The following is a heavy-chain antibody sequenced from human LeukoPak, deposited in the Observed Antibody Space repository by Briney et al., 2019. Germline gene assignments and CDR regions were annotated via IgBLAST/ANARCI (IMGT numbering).Heavy chain of an antibody. D-gene: IGHD2-2*01. CDR3: ARGPTRYCSSTSCKKGAFDY. CDR1: GGSISSYY. Sequence: SETLSLTCTVSGGSISSYYWSWIRQPPGKGLEWIGYIYYSGSTNYNPSLKSRVTISVDTSKNQFSLKLSSVTAADTAVYYCARGPTRYCSSTSCKKGAFDYWGQGTLVTVSS. V-gene: IGHV4-59*12. CDR2: IYYSGST. J-gene: IGHJ4*02.